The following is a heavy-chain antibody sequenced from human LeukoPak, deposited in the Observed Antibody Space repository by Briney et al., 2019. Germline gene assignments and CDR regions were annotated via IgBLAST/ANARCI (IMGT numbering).Heavy chain of an antibody. CDR3: AKIGILMVYAEFDY. D-gene: IGHD2-8*01. V-gene: IGHV3-23*01. J-gene: IGHJ4*02. CDR2: ISGSGGST. Sequence: GGSLRLSCAASGFTFSSYAMSWVRQAPGKGLEWVSGISGSGGSTYYADSVKGRFTISRDNSKNTLYLQMNSLRAEDTAVYYCAKIGILMVYAEFDYWGQGTLVTVSS. CDR1: GFTFSSYA.